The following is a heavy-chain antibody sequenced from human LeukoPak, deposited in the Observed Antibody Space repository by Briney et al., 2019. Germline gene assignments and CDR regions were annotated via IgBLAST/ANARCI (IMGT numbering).Heavy chain of an antibody. J-gene: IGHJ4*02. CDR1: GFTFNTHG. V-gene: IGHV3-33*06. D-gene: IGHD3-3*01. Sequence: GGSLRLSCAASGFTFNTHGMHWVRQAPGKGLEWVAAIWFDGSVKHYSDAVKGRFTISRDNSLNTLHLQMNSLRVEDTAVYYCAKDTAVQFLEPAFWGRGTLVTVSS. CDR2: IWFDGSVK. CDR3: AKDTAVQFLEPAF.